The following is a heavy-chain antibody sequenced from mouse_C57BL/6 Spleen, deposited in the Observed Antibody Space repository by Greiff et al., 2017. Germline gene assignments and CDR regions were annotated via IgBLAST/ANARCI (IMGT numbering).Heavy chain of an antibody. Sequence: VQLQQPGTELVKPGASVKLSCKASGYTFTSYWMHWVKQRPGQGLEWIGNINPSNGGTNYNEKFKSKATLTVDKSSSTAYMQLSSLTSEDSAVYYCAREAIYYSNYFDYWGQGTTLTVSS. CDR2: INPSNGGT. V-gene: IGHV1-53*01. D-gene: IGHD2-5*01. CDR3: AREAIYYSNYFDY. J-gene: IGHJ2*01. CDR1: GYTFTSYW.